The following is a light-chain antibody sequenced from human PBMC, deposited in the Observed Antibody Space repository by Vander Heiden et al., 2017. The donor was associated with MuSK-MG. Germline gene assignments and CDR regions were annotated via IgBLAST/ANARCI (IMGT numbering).Light chain of an antibody. CDR2: DAS. CDR3: QQRSNWPPFT. Sequence: EIVLTQSQATLSLSPGERATLSCRASQSVSSYLAWYQQKPGQAPRLLIYDASNRATGIPARFSGSGYGTDFTLTISSLEPEDFAVYYCQQRSNWPPFTFGHGTKVDIK. V-gene: IGKV3-11*01. CDR1: QSVSSY. J-gene: IGKJ3*01.